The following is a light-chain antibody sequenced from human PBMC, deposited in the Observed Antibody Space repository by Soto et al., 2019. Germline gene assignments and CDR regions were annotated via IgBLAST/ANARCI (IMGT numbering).Light chain of an antibody. Sequence: QSALTQPASVSGSPGQSITISCAGTSSDVGGYNFVSWYHQHPGKAPKLMIYEGNKRPSGVSNRFSGSKSGNTASLTISGLQAADEADYYCCSYAGSSTFVVFGGGTKVTVL. CDR2: EGN. CDR1: SSDVGGYNF. V-gene: IGLV2-23*03. J-gene: IGLJ2*01. CDR3: CSYAGSSTFVV.